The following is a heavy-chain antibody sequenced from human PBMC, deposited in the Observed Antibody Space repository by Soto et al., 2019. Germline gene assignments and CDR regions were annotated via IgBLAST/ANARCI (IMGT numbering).Heavy chain of an antibody. CDR3: ARDRGRPDLRDTHYYDSSDLDYGMDV. V-gene: IGHV3-7*01. CDR1: GFTFSSYW. Sequence: EVRLVESGGGLVQPGGSLTLSCAASGFTFSSYWMTWVRQAPGKGLEWVANINQDGREKDYMDSMKGLFTISRDNAKNSLLLQLNSLRAEDTAVYYCARDRGRPDLRDTHYYDSSDLDYGMDVWGQGTTVTVSS. CDR2: INQDGREK. D-gene: IGHD3-22*01. J-gene: IGHJ6*02.